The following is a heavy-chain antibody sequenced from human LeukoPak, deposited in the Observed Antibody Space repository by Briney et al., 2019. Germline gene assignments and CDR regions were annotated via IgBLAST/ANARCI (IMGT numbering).Heavy chain of an antibody. CDR1: GGSISSSNW. Sequence: PSETLSLTCAVSGGSISSSNWWSWVRQPPGKGLEWIGEIYHSGSTNYNPSLKSRVTISVDKSKNQFSLKLSSVTAADTAVYYCAREPYLMAVAGAYGMDVWGQGTTVTVSS. D-gene: IGHD6-19*01. J-gene: IGHJ6*02. V-gene: IGHV4-4*02. CDR3: AREPYLMAVAGAYGMDV. CDR2: IYHSGST.